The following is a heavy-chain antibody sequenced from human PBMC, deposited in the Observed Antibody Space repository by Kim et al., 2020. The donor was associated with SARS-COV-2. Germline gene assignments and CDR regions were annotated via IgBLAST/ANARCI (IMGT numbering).Heavy chain of an antibody. J-gene: IGHJ3*02. V-gene: IGHV6-1*01. D-gene: IGHD6-19*01. Sequence: AVSVKSRITINPVTSKNQFSLQLNSVTPEDTAVYYCARIAVAGTTGAFDIWGQGTMVTVSS. CDR3: ARIAVAGTTGAFDI.